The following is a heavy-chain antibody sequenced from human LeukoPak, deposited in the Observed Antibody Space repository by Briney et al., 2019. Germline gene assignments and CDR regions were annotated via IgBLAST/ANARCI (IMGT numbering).Heavy chain of an antibody. D-gene: IGHD6-6*01. CDR3: ARGARSSDY. J-gene: IGHJ4*02. Sequence: PGGSLRLSCAASGFTFTTYAMSWVRQAPGKGLEWVSVIYSGGSTYYADSVKDRFTISRDNSKNTLYLQMNSLRAEDTAVYYCARGARSSDYWGQGTLVTVSS. V-gene: IGHV3-53*01. CDR1: GFTFTTYA. CDR2: IYSGGST.